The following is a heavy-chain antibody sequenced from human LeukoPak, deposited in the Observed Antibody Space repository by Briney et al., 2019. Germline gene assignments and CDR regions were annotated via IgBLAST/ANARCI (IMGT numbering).Heavy chain of an antibody. CDR3: ARVLGPDFDY. Sequence: SETLSLTCTVSGGSISSSSYYWGWICQPPGKGLEWIGSIYYSGSTYYNPSLKSRVTISVDTSKNQFSLKLSSVTAADTAVYYCARVLGPDFDYWGQGTLVTVSS. V-gene: IGHV4-39*01. CDR1: GGSISSSSYY. J-gene: IGHJ4*02. D-gene: IGHD1-26*01. CDR2: IYYSGST.